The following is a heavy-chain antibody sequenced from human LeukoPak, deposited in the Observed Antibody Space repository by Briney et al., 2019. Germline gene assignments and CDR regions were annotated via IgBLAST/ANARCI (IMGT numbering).Heavy chain of an antibody. V-gene: IGHV3-30-3*02. D-gene: IGHD6-13*01. J-gene: IGHJ4*02. Sequence: GRSLRLSCAASGFTFSSYAMHWVRQAPGKGLEWVAVISYDGSNKYYADSVKGRFTISRDNSKNTLYLQMNSLRAEDTAVYYCAKSTPYSSSWYGFDYWGQGTLVTVSS. CDR2: ISYDGSNK. CDR1: GFTFSSYA. CDR3: AKSTPYSSSWYGFDY.